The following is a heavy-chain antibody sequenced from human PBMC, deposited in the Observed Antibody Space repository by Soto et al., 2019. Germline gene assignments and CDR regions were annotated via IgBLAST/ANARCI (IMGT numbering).Heavy chain of an antibody. CDR1: GYSFTSYW. CDR2: IDPSDSYT. J-gene: IGHJ4*02. D-gene: IGHD6-19*01. Sequence: LKISCKGSGYSFTSYWISWVRQMPGKGLEWMGRIDPSDSYTNYSPSFQGHVTISADKSISTAYLQWSSLKASDTAMYYCARQGSSGWYHLDYWGQGTLVTVSS. CDR3: ARQGSSGWYHLDY. V-gene: IGHV5-10-1*01.